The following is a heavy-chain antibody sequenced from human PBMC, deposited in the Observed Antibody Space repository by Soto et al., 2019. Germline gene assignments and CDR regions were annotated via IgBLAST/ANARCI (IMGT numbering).Heavy chain of an antibody. D-gene: IGHD3-22*01. CDR1: GYTFTRNG. V-gene: IGHV1-18*01. J-gene: IGHJ6*02. CDR2: ISPNSGNT. Sequence: GASVKVSCKTSGYTFTRNGISWVRQAPGQGLEWMGWISPNSGNTKYAQKLQGRVIMTTDTSTSTAHMELRSLRSDDTAVYYCVKDRDSNSWPSRDVWGPGTTVTVSS. CDR3: VKDRDSNSWPSRDV.